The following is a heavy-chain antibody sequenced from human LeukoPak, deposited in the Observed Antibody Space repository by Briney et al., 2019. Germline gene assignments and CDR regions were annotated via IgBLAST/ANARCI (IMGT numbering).Heavy chain of an antibody. D-gene: IGHD1-26*01. V-gene: IGHV4-59*01. J-gene: IGHJ4*02. CDR1: GGSIRSNY. CDR2: IYNSGST. Sequence: SETLSLTCIVSGGSIRSNYWSWIRQPPGKGLEWIGYIYNSGSTNYNPSLKSRVTISVDTSKNQFPLRLTSVTAADTAVYYCAKDGPTGPWGQGTLVTVSS. CDR3: AKDGPTGP.